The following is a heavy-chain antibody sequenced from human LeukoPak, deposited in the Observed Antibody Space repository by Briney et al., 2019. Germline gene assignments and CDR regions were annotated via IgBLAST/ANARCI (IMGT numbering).Heavy chain of an antibody. CDR2: IIPIFGTA. J-gene: IGHJ6*03. CDR3: ARDRATVTTGYYYYMDV. CDR1: GGTFSSYA. D-gene: IGHD4-11*01. V-gene: IGHV1-69*13. Sequence: SVKVSCKASGGTFSSYAISWVRQAPGQGLEWVGGIIPIFGTANYAQKFQGRVTITADESTSTAYMELSSLRSEDTAVYYCARDRATVTTGYYYYMDVWGKGTTVTVSS.